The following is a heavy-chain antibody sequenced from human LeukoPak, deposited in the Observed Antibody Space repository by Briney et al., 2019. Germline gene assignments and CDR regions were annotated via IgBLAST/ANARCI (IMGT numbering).Heavy chain of an antibody. V-gene: IGHV4-31*03. CDR3: ARVVLTTVELRFDY. D-gene: IGHD4-11*01. J-gene: IGHJ4*02. CDR2: IYHSGST. CDR1: GGSISSGGYY. Sequence: SETLSLTCTVSGGSISSGGYYWSWIRQHTGKGLVWIGYIYHSGSTDYNPSLKSRVTISVDTSKNQFSLKLSSVTAADTAVYYCARVVLTTVELRFDYWGQGSQVTVSS.